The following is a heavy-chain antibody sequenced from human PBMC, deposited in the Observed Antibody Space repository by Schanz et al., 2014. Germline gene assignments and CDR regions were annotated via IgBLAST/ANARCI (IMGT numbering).Heavy chain of an antibody. J-gene: IGHJ4*01. CDR3: EGGPRGGYIDC. D-gene: IGHD5-12*01. CDR1: GFTFNDYW. CDR2: INSDGRST. Sequence: EVQLVESGGGLVQPGGSLRLSCAASGFTFNDYWMHWVRQAPGKGLVWVSRINSDGRSTNYADSVKGRFSISRDNARTTLHLQIDRMRDDATAVYYCEGGPRGGYIDCWGHGTLVIVSS. V-gene: IGHV3-74*01.